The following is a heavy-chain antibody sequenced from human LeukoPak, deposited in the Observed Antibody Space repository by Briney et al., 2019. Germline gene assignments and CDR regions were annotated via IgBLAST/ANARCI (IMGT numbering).Heavy chain of an antibody. J-gene: IGHJ4*02. D-gene: IGHD2-2*01. CDR2: MSGSGGST. Sequence: PGGSLRLSCAASGFTFSSYGMSWVRQAPGKGLEWVSAMSGSGGSTYYADSVKGRFTISRDNSKNTLYLQMNSLRAEDTAVYYCARDLLVVVPAASSSPGGYWGQGTLVTVSS. V-gene: IGHV3-23*01. CDR3: ARDLLVVVPAASSSPGGY. CDR1: GFTFSSYG.